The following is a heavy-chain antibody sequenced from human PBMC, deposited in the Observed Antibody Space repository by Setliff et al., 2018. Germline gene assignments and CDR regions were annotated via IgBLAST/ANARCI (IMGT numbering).Heavy chain of an antibody. J-gene: IGHJ6*04. CDR3: ASIDWGENFYNTDV. CDR1: GFTFRKYW. V-gene: IGHV3-74*01. D-gene: IGHD7-27*01. CDR2: INGDGSIT. Sequence: GGSLRLSCGASGFTFRKYWMYWVRQVPGKGLVWVARINGDGSITNYADSGKGRFTISRDNARNTLYLQMNSLRGEDTAVYFCASIDWGENFYNTDVWGKGTTVTVSS.